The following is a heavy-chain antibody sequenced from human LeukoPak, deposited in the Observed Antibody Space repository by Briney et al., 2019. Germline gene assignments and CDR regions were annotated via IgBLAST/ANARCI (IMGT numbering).Heavy chain of an antibody. D-gene: IGHD4-17*01. CDR2: IWYDGSNK. V-gene: IGHV3-33*06. J-gene: IGHJ5*02. Sequence: PGRSLRLSCAASGFTFSSYGMHWVRQAPGKGLEWVAVIWYDGSNKYYADSVKGRFTISRDNSKNTLYLQMNSLRAEDTAVYYCAKHALDDYGDYGTEERWFDPWGQGTLVTVSS. CDR3: AKHALDDYGDYGTEERWFDP. CDR1: GFTFSSYG.